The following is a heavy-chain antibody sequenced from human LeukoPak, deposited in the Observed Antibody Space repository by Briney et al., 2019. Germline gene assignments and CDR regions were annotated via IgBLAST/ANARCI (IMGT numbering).Heavy chain of an antibody. CDR3: ARGSVQLWLRDTYYYMDV. D-gene: IGHD5-18*01. J-gene: IGHJ6*03. Sequence: RGSLRLSCAASGFTFDDYAMNWVRQVPGRGLEWVSGINWNGRITEDADSVKDRFTISRQNTKNSLYLYMNNLGGEDTALYFCARGSVQLWLRDTYYYMDVWGKGTTVTVSS. CDR1: GFTFDDYA. V-gene: IGHV3-20*04. CDR2: INWNGRIT.